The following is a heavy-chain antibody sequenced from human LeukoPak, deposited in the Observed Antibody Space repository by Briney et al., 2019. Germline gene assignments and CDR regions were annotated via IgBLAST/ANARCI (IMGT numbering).Heavy chain of an antibody. CDR1: GVSISGDY. D-gene: IGHD3-3*01. J-gene: IGHJ3*02. CDR2: INYSGST. Sequence: SGTLSLTCTVSGVSISGDYCSWIRQPPRERLEWVGVINYSGSTNYNPSLKSRVTISVDTSKTQFSLKLTSVTAADTAMYYCTRGGVATIFGVVIMDDAFDIWGQGTMVTVSS. CDR3: TRGGVATIFGVVIMDDAFDI. V-gene: IGHV4-59*01.